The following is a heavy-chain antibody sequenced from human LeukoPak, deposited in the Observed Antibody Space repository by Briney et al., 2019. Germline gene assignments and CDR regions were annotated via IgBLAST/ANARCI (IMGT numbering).Heavy chain of an antibody. CDR3: AKDSSSSWYLGYYYYGMDV. D-gene: IGHD6-13*01. CDR1: GFTFSSYA. Sequence: PGGSLRLSCAASGFTFSSYAMSWVRQAPGKGLEWVSAISGSGGSTYYADSVKGRFTISRDNSKNTLYLQMNSLRAEDTAVYYCAKDSSSSWYLGYYYYGMDVWGQGTMVTVSS. J-gene: IGHJ6*02. CDR2: ISGSGGST. V-gene: IGHV3-23*01.